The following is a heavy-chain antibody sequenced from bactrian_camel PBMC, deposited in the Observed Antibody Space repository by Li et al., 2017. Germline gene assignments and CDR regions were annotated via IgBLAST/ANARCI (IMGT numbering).Heavy chain of an antibody. CDR1: GFAGSNFY. D-gene: IGHD1*01. CDR2: IDKSGAT. CDR3: AADPFCRQDYD. J-gene: IGHJ4*01. V-gene: IGHV3S26*01. Sequence: HVQLVESGGDSVQAGGSLRLSCVASGFAGSNFYMAWFRQAPGKEREGVAAIDKSGATTYAGSLQGRFTISKDNAKNTVSLQMNDLQPEDTAMYFCAADPFCRQDYDWGQGTQVTVS.